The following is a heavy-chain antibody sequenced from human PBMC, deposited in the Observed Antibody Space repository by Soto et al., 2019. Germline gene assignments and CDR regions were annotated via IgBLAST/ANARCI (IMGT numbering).Heavy chain of an antibody. Sequence: GGSLRLSCVAAGFTFSSYGIHWVRQAPGKGLEWVAIISYDGRNKYYADSVKGRFTLSRDNSKNTLYLQMNSLRAEDTAVYYCVRARGGTHSYNYDIDVWGQGTTVTVFS. V-gene: IGHV3-30*03. CDR3: VRARGGTHSYNYDIDV. CDR1: GFTFSSYG. D-gene: IGHD3-16*01. CDR2: ISYDGRNK. J-gene: IGHJ6*02.